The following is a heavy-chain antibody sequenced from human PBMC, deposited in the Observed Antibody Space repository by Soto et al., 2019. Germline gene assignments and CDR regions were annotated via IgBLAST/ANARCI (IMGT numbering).Heavy chain of an antibody. CDR2: ISYDGSNK. D-gene: IGHD6-13*01. J-gene: IGHJ4*02. CDR3: AKDRSSWYDGVDY. V-gene: IGHV3-30*18. CDR1: GFTFSSYG. Sequence: GGSLRLSCAASGFTFSSYGMHWVRQAPGKGLEWVAVISYDGSNKYYADSVKGRFTISRDNSKNTLYLQMNSLRAEDTAVYYCAKDRSSWYDGVDYWGQGTLVTVSS.